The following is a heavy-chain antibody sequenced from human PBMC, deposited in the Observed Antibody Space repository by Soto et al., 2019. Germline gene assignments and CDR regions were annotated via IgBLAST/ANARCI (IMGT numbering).Heavy chain of an antibody. J-gene: IGHJ6*03. D-gene: IGHD1-1*01. CDR2: MNPNSGNT. V-gene: IGHV1-8*01. CDR3: ERARYVGYYYYYMDV. Sequence: GASVKVSFKASGYTFTSYDINWVRQATGQGLEWMGWMNPNSGNTGYAQKFQGRVTMTRNTSISTAYMELSSLRSEDTAVYYCERARYVGYYYYYMDVWGKGTTVTVSS. CDR1: GYTFTSYD.